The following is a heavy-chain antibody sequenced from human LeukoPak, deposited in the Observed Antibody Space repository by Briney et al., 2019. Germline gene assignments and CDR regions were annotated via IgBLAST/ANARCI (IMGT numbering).Heavy chain of an antibody. V-gene: IGHV5-51*01. Sequence: GESLKISCKGSGYRFSDYWIGWVRQMPGEGLEWMGFIYPDDSDTRYSPSFQGQVTFSADKSTSTAYLQWSSLKASDTAMYYCAKYYYDRSVGPFDYWGQGTLVTVSS. D-gene: IGHD3-22*01. CDR1: GYRFSDYW. CDR2: IYPDDSDT. J-gene: IGHJ4*02. CDR3: AKYYYDRSVGPFDY.